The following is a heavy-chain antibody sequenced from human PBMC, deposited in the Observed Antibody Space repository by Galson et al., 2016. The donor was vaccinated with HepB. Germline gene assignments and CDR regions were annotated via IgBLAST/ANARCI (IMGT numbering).Heavy chain of an antibody. Sequence: SLRLSCAASGFTLSDYAMSWVRQAPGKGLEWVSTISDSDKDTHNADSVKGRFTISGDSSKNTLFLQMNSLRAEDTAVYYCARINSGWPYFFDYWGQGTLVTVSS. D-gene: IGHD5-12*01. CDR3: ARINSGWPYFFDY. CDR2: ISDSDKDT. J-gene: IGHJ4*02. CDR1: GFTLSDYA. V-gene: IGHV3-23*01.